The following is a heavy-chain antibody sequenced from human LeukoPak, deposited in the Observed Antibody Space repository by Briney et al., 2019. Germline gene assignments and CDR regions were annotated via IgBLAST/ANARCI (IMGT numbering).Heavy chain of an antibody. CDR2: IHYSVSN. D-gene: IGHD2/OR15-2a*01. V-gene: IGHV4-39*01. Sequence: SETLSLTCTVSGGSISSSGFYWGWIRQPPGQGIEWIGSIHYSVSNYYNPSLKSRITISVDTSKNQFSLNLTSVTAADTAVYYCARHEYFVNYWGQGTLVTVSS. CDR3: ARHEYFVNY. J-gene: IGHJ4*02. CDR1: GGSISSSGFY.